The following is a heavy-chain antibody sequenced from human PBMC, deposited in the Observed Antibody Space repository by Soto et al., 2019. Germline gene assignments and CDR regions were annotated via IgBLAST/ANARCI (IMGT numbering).Heavy chain of an antibody. V-gene: IGHV1-69*10. J-gene: IGHJ4*02. CDR2: IIPILGIA. Sequence: ASVKVSCKASGGTFSSYAISWVRQAPGQGLEWMGGIIPILGIANYAQKFQGRVTITADKSTSTAYMELSSLRSEDTAVYYCAREDPYSGSYYFDYWGQGTLVTVSS. CDR1: GGTFSSYA. D-gene: IGHD1-26*01. CDR3: AREDPYSGSYYFDY.